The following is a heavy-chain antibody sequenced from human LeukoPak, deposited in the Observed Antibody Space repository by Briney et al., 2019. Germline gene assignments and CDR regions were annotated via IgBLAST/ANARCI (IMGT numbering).Heavy chain of an antibody. D-gene: IGHD1-1*01. Sequence: SETLSLTCTVSGGSISSYFWNRIRQPPGKGLEWIGYISYTGSSNYNPSLKSRVTMSVDTSKNQFSLKMSSVTAAVTAVYYCARGVDENSPVQIVLWGQGTLVTVSS. CDR3: ARGVDENSPVQIVL. CDR1: GGSISSYF. J-gene: IGHJ4*02. CDR2: ISYTGSS. V-gene: IGHV4-59*01.